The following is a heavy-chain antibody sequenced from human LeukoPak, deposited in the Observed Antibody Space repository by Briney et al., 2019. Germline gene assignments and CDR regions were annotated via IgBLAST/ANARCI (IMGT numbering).Heavy chain of an antibody. CDR1: GFTFSSYA. CDR2: ISSSSSYI. V-gene: IGHV3-21*01. J-gene: IGHJ4*02. CDR3: ARAYRRTGDY. D-gene: IGHD3-16*02. Sequence: GGSLRLSCAASGFTFSSYAMSWVRQAPGKGLEWVSSISSSSSYIYYADSVKGRFTISRDNAKNSLYLQMNSLRAEDTAVYYCARAYRRTGDYWGQGTLVTVSS.